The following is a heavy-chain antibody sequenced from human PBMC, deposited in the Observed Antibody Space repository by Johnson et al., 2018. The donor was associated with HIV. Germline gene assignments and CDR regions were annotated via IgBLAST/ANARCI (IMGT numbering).Heavy chain of an antibody. CDR3: AKDFRRFFPTPDAFDI. CDR1: GFTFSSYA. Sequence: QVQLVESGGGVVQPGRSLRLSCAASGFTFSSYAMHWVRQAPGKGLEWVAVVWRDGTNRYYEDSVKGRFPVSRDNSKNTLYLQMNSLRAEDTAVYYCAKDFRRFFPTPDAFDIWGQGTMVTVSS. V-gene: IGHV3-30*04. D-gene: IGHD4-23*01. J-gene: IGHJ3*02. CDR2: VWRDGTNR.